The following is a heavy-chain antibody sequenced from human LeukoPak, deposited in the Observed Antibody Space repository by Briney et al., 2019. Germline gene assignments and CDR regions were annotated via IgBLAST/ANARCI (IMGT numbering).Heavy chain of an antibody. D-gene: IGHD3-22*01. Sequence: KTGGSLRLSCAASGFTFSDYYMSWIRQAPGKGLEWVSYISSSGSTIYYADSVKGRFTISRDNAMNSLYLQMNSLRAEDTAVYYCARDEYYYDSSGYPPDYWGQGTLVTVSS. CDR2: ISSSGSTI. CDR1: GFTFSDYY. CDR3: ARDEYYYDSSGYPPDY. V-gene: IGHV3-11*04. J-gene: IGHJ4*02.